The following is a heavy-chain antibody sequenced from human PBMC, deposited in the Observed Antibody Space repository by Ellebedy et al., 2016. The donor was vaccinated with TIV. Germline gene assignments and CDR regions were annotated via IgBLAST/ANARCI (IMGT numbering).Heavy chain of an antibody. V-gene: IGHV3-23*01. CDR1: GFSLSNSF. CDR2: LTADGRST. CDR3: RPGHYSDA. Sequence: GGSLGLSXAASGFSLSNSFMSWIRQAPGKGLEWVSTLTADGRSTYFADSVKGRFTISRDNSKNTVYLQMNSLRSEDTAVYYCRPGHYSDAWGQGTLVTVSS. J-gene: IGHJ4*02.